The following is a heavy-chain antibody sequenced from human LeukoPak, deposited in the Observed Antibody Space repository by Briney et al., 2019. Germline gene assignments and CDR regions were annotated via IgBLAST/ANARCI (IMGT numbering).Heavy chain of an antibody. J-gene: IGHJ4*02. CDR2: IIPFLGIA. CDR3: ARGMAWLEGRDILTPIKEDYFDY. CDR1: GGTFSTYT. V-gene: IGHV1-69*02. Sequence: SVKVSCNASGGTFSTYTISWVRQAPRQGLEWMGRIIPFLGIANYAQKFQGRVTITADKSTSTAYMEPSSLRSEDTAVYYCARGMAWLEGRDILTPIKEDYFDYWGQGTLVTVSS. D-gene: IGHD3-9*01.